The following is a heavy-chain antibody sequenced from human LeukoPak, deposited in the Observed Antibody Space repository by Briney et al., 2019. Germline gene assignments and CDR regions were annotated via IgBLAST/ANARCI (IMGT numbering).Heavy chain of an antibody. J-gene: IGHJ4*02. CDR2: INPNSGDT. CDR3: ARDFCRITSCLLAY. D-gene: IGHD2-2*01. V-gene: IGHV1-2*06. Sequence: ASVKVSCKASGYTFTGYHMHWVRQAPGQGLEWMGRINPNSGDTNNAQKFQGRVTMTRDTSISTAYMDLSRLTSDDTAVYYCARDFCRITSCLLAYWAQEPLVPVSS. CDR1: GYTFTGYH.